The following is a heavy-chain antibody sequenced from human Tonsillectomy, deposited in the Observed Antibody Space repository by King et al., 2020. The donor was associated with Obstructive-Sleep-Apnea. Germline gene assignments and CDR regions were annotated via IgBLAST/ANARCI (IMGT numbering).Heavy chain of an antibody. V-gene: IGHV3-30*04. Sequence: QVQLVESGGGVVQPGRSLRLSCAASRFTFSSYAMHWVRQAPGKGLEGVAVISYDGSEKYHADSVKGRFTISRDNSKNTLYLQMNSLGAEDTAVYYWARDRGQRLLRFSFDIWGQGTMVTVSS. J-gene: IGHJ3*02. D-gene: IGHD6-25*01. CDR1: RFTFSSYA. CDR3: ARDRGQRLLRFSFDI. CDR2: ISYDGSEK.